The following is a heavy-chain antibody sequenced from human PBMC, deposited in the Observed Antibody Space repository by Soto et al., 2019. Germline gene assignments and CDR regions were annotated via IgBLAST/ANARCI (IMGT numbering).Heavy chain of an antibody. CDR1: GGTFSSYA. CDR3: ARVRGYCSMTSCTPLGGMDV. Sequence: SVKVSCKASGGTFSSYAISWVRQAPGQGLAWMGGIIPIFGTANYAQKFQGRVIITADKSTSTAYMERSSLRSEDTAVYYCARVRGYCSMTSCTPLGGMDVWGQGTTVTVSS. CDR2: IIPIFGTA. V-gene: IGHV1-69*06. J-gene: IGHJ6*02. D-gene: IGHD2-2*03.